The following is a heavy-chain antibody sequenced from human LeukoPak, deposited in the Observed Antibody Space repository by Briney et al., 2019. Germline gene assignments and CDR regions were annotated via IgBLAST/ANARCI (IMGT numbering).Heavy chain of an antibody. Sequence: GGSLRLSCVASGFSFSGYAIHWVRQAPGKGLEWVSYISSSGSTIYYADSVKGRFTISRDNAKNSLYLQMNSLRAEDTAVYYCAELGMIGGVWGKGTTVTVSS. V-gene: IGHV3-48*03. CDR2: ISSSGSTI. CDR1: GFSFSGYA. D-gene: IGHD3-10*02. J-gene: IGHJ6*04. CDR3: AELGMIGGV.